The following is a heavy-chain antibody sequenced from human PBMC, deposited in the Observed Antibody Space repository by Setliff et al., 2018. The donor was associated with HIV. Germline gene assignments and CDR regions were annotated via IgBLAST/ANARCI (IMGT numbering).Heavy chain of an antibody. CDR1: GFTFGSYS. D-gene: IGHD2-2*01. CDR2: ISGSSGVI. CDR3: ARDQEYVIVVAASMNMPGYLHYYYMDV. J-gene: IGHJ6*03. Sequence: GGSLRLSCAASGFTFGSYSMNWVRQTPGGRLEWVAYISGSSGVIHYADSVQGRFTISRDNADNSLYLDMNSLRAEDTGVYYCARDQEYVIVVAASMNMPGYLHYYYMDVWGRGSTVTVSS. V-gene: IGHV3-21*05.